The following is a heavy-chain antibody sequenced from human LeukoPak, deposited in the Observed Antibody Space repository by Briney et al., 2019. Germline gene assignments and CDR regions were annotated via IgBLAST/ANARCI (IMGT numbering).Heavy chain of an antibody. V-gene: IGHV3-11*04. Sequence: GGSLRLSCAASGFTFSDYYMSWIRQAPGKGLEWVSYISGSGSTIYYADSVRGRFTMSRDDAKNSLYLQMNSLRAEDTAVYYCARVHCSTTSCYSGYFQHWGQGTLVTVSS. J-gene: IGHJ1*01. D-gene: IGHD2-2*02. CDR2: ISGSGSTI. CDR1: GFTFSDYY. CDR3: ARVHCSTTSCYSGYFQH.